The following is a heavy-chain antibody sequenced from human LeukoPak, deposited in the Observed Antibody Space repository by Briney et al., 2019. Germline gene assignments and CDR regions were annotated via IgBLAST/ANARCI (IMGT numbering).Heavy chain of an antibody. J-gene: IGHJ3*02. CDR3: AREVGATTGGAFDI. V-gene: IGHV1-69*13. CDR2: IIPIFGTA. D-gene: IGHD1-26*01. CDR1: GGTFSSYA. Sequence: SVKVSCKASGGTFSSYAISWVRQAPGQGLEWMGGIIPIFGTANYAQKFQGRVTITADESTSTAYTELSSLRSEDTAVYYCAREVGATTGGAFDIWGQGTMVTVSS.